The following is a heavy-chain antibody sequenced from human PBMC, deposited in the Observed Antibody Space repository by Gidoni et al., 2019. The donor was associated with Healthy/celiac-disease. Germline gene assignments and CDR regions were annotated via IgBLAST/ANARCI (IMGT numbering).Heavy chain of an antibody. CDR3: APSNGDYVSYFDY. J-gene: IGHJ4*02. D-gene: IGHD4-17*01. Sequence: EVQLVESGGGRVKPGGSLRLSCSAAGFTFSSYSMNWVRQAPGKGLEWVSSISSSSSYIYYADSVKGRFTISRDNAKNSLYLQMNSLRAEDTAVYYCAPSNGDYVSYFDYWGQGTLVTVSS. CDR2: ISSSSSYI. CDR1: GFTFSSYS. V-gene: IGHV3-21*01.